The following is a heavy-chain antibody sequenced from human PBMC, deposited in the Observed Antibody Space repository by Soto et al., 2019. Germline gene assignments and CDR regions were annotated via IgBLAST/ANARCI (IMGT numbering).Heavy chain of an antibody. CDR3: ARDSRKSSSDYYYYGMDV. D-gene: IGHD6-6*01. CDR2: IYYSGST. J-gene: IGHJ6*02. V-gene: IGHV4-59*12. CDR1: GGSISSYY. Sequence: PSETLSLTCTVSGGSISSYYWSWIRQPPGKGLEWIGYIYYSGSTNYNPSLKSRVTISVDTSKNQFSLKLSSVTAADTAVYYCARDSRKSSSDYYYYGMDVWGQGNTVTVSS.